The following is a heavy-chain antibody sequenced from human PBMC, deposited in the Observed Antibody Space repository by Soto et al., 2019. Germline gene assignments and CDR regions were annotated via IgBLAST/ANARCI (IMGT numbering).Heavy chain of an antibody. J-gene: IGHJ4*02. V-gene: IGHV4-59*08. CDR1: GGSISSYY. D-gene: IGHD5-18*01. CDR3: ARRYGYSFDY. CDR2: IYYSGTT. Sequence: QVQLQESGPGLVKPSETLSLTCTVSGGSISSYYWSWIRQPPGKGLEWIGYIYYSGTTNYSPSLKRRVTISVDTSKNQLSLKLSSVTAADTAVYYCARRYGYSFDYWGQGTLVTVSS.